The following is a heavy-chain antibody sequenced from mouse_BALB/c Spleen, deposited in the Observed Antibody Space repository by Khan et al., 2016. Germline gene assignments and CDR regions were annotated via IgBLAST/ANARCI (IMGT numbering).Heavy chain of an antibody. CDR2: IYPGDGDT. D-gene: IGHD3-2*01. Sequence: QVQLKESGAELVRPGSSVKISCKASGYEFSSYWMNWVKQRPGQGLEWIGQIYPGDGDTNYNGKFKGKATLTADQSSSTAYMPPNSLTSEDSAVWFCARGGTARAPLAYWGQGTLVTVSA. J-gene: IGHJ3*01. V-gene: IGHV1-80*01. CDR1: GYEFSSYW. CDR3: ARGGTARAPLAY.